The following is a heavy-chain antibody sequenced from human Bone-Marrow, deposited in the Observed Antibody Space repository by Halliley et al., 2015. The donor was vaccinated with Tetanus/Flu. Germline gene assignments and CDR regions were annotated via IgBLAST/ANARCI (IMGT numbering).Heavy chain of an antibody. CDR1: GFTFSTYG. Sequence: SLRLSCAASGFTFSTYGIHWVRQAPGKGLEWVAVISYDGSNKYYADSVEGRFTTSRDTSKNTVYLQMNSLRAEDTAVYYFARDSYFDSGGHAFDIWGHGTMVTVSS. CDR3: ARDSYFDSGGHAFDI. CDR2: ISYDGSNK. D-gene: IGHD3-10*01. J-gene: IGHJ3*02. V-gene: IGHV3-30-3*01.